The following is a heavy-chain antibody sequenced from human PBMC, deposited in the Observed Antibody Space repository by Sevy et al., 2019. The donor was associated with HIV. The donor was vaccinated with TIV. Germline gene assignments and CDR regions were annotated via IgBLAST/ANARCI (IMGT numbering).Heavy chain of an antibody. Sequence: GGSLRLSCAGSGFTFRNYGMHWVRQVPGKGLEWVTFIRYEGSDKYYAASVKGRFTISREDSKNMLYLQMDSLRAEDTAIYYCAKDLAGPGRRYFDYWGQGTLVTVSS. CDR1: GFTFRNYG. D-gene: IGHD6-13*01. V-gene: IGHV3-30*02. CDR2: IRYEGSDK. J-gene: IGHJ4*02. CDR3: AKDLAGPGRRYFDY.